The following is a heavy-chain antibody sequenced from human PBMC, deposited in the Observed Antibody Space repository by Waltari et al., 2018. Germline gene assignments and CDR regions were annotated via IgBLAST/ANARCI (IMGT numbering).Heavy chain of an antibody. CDR3: ARIRSLTPSGSYYVLDY. Sequence: QVTLKESGPVLVKPTETLTLTCTVSGFSLSNARMGVSWIRQPPGKALEWLAHIFSNDEKSYSTSLKSRRTISKDTSKSQVVLTMTNMDPVDTATDYCARIRSLTPSGSYYVLDYWGQGTLVTVSS. CDR2: IFSNDEK. J-gene: IGHJ4*02. V-gene: IGHV2-26*01. CDR1: GFSLSNARMG. D-gene: IGHD1-26*01.